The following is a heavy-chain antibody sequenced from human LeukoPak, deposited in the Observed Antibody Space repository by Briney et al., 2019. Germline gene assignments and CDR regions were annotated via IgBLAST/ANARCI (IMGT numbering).Heavy chain of an antibody. CDR3: AKDEWFIYRADFIVDY. CDR2: ISGDGGDT. CDR1: GFPFGGHA. J-gene: IGHJ4*02. D-gene: IGHD3-3*01. V-gene: IGHV3-43*02. Sequence: GGSLRLSCAASGFPFGGHARHWVRHAPGKGLEWVSLISGDGGDTYYADSVKGRFTISRDNSKHSLYLQMNSLRAADSALYYCAKDEWFIYRADFIVDYWGRGTLVTVSS.